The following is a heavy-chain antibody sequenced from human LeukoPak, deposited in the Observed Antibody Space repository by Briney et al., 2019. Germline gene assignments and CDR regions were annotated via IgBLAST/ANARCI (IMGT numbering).Heavy chain of an antibody. CDR3: ARDGYSGSDAL. J-gene: IGHJ4*02. V-gene: IGHV4-59*01. CDR2: IYHSGST. Sequence: SETLSLTCTVSGGSISTYYWTWIRQPPGKGLEWIGYIYHSGSTNYNPSLKSRVTISVDTSQNQFSLKLSSVTAADTAAYYCARDGYSGSDALWGQGTLVTVSS. D-gene: IGHD5-12*01. CDR1: GGSISTYY.